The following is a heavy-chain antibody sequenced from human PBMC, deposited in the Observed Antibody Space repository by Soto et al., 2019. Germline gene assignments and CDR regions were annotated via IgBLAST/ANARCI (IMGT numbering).Heavy chain of an antibody. Sequence: GGSLRLSCAASGFSFGDSWMHWVHQAPGKGPEWVSRMTSDGRTIQYADSVKGRFTASRDNAKSTLYLQMNSLRAEDTAVYYCASAEVDYWGPGTLVTVSS. CDR2: MTSDGRTI. V-gene: IGHV3-74*01. CDR1: GFSFGDSW. J-gene: IGHJ4*02. CDR3: ASAEVDY.